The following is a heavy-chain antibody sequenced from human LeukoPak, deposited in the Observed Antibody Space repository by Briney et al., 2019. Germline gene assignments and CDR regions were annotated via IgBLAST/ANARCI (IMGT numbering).Heavy chain of an antibody. D-gene: IGHD6-19*01. CDR3: VTGCRYNHGWCRGNVFDR. J-gene: IGHJ4*02. Sequence: PGGSLRLSCADPGITFSSYAMSWVRQAPGKGLEWVSTISDSGDSTFYADSVKGRFTISRDTAKNTLFLQMNSLRAEDTAIYYCVTGCRYNHGWCRGNVFDRWGQGTLVTVSS. CDR2: ISDSGDST. CDR1: GITFSSYA. V-gene: IGHV3-23*01.